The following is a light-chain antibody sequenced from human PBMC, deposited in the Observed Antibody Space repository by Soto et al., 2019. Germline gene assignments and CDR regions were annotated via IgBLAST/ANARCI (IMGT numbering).Light chain of an antibody. CDR1: SSNIGNHY. V-gene: IGLV1-51*01. CDR2: DNN. CDR3: GTWESSLSAVV. Sequence: QSVLTQPPSVSAAPGQKVTISCSGSSSNIGNHYVSWYQQLSGTAPKLLIYDNNKRPSGIPDRFSGSKSGTSATLGITGLQTGDEAYYYCGTWESSLSAVVFGGGTQLTVL. J-gene: IGLJ2*01.